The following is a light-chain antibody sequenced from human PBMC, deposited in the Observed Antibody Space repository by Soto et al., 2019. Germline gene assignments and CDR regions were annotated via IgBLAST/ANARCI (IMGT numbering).Light chain of an antibody. CDR3: QQYNSYSPFT. Sequence: DIPMTQSPSTLSASIGDRVTITCRATHNINNFLAWYQQKPGKAPKLLISDASSLKSGVPSRFSGSGSGTDFTLTISSLQPDDFATYYCQQYNSYSPFTFGPGTKVDIK. V-gene: IGKV1-5*01. J-gene: IGKJ3*01. CDR1: HNINNF. CDR2: DAS.